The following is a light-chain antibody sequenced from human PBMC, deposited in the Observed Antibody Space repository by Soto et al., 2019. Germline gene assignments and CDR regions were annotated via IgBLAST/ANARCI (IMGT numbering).Light chain of an antibody. CDR3: QQRSNWYT. Sequence: EVLLTQSPATLSLSPGERATLSCRASQSVSSYLAWYQQRPGQAPRLLIYDASNRATGIPARFSGSGSGTDFTLTISSLEPEDSAVYYCQQRSNWYTFGQGTKLEIK. V-gene: IGKV3-11*01. CDR1: QSVSSY. J-gene: IGKJ2*01. CDR2: DAS.